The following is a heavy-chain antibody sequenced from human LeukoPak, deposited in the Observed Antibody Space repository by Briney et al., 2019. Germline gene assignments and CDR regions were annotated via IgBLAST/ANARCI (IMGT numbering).Heavy chain of an antibody. D-gene: IGHD2-15*01. CDR1: GFTFSSYS. CDR2: ISSSSSYI. V-gene: IGHV3-21*01. J-gene: IGHJ5*02. Sequence: GGSLRLSCAASGFTFSSYSMNWVRHAPGKGLEWVSSISSSSSYIYYADSVKGRFTISRDNAKNSLYLQMNSLRAEDTAVYYCARDLAAPNWFDPWGQGTLVTVSS. CDR3: ARDLAAPNWFDP.